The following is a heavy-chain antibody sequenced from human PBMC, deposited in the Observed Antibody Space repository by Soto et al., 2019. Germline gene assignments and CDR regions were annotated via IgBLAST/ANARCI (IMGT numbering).Heavy chain of an antibody. CDR1: GFAFDNYP. J-gene: IGHJ5*02. V-gene: IGHV3-23*01. D-gene: IGHD3-3*01. CDR3: AKDRSYYDFWRGFDP. CDR2: ISGSGGST. Sequence: QPGGSLRLSCAASGFAFDNYPMNWVRQAPGKGLEWVSAISGSGGSTYYADSVKGRFTISRDNSKNTLYLQMNSLRAEDTAVYYCAKDRSYYDFWRGFDPWGQGTLVTVSS.